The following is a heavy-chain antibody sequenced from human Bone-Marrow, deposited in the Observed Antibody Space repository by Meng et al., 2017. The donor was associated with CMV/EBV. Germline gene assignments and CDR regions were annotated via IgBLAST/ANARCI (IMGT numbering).Heavy chain of an antibody. Sequence: GESLKISCAASGFTFSSYEMNWVRQAPGKGLEWVSYISSSGSTIYYADSAKGRFTISRDNAKNSLYLQMNSLRAEDTAVYYCARWGSSSWHYYYYYGMDVWGQGTTVTVSS. D-gene: IGHD6-13*01. CDR3: ARWGSSSWHYYYYYGMDV. CDR1: GFTFSSYE. V-gene: IGHV3-48*03. J-gene: IGHJ6*02. CDR2: ISSSGSTI.